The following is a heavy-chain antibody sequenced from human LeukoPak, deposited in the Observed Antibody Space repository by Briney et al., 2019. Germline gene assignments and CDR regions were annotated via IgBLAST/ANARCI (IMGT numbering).Heavy chain of an antibody. Sequence: PGGSLRLSCAASGFTFSSYGMNWVRQAPGKGLEWVAFIRYDGSIKYSADSVKGRFTISRDNSKNTLYLQMNSLRAEDTAVYYCAKDMVRGVTPISSFDYWGQGTLVTVSS. D-gene: IGHD3-10*01. V-gene: IGHV3-30*02. J-gene: IGHJ4*02. CDR2: IRYDGSIK. CDR1: GFTFSSYG. CDR3: AKDMVRGVTPISSFDY.